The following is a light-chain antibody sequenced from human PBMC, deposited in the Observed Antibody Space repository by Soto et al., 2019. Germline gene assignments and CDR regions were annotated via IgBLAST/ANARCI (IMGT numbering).Light chain of an antibody. CDR1: QDIRNE. Sequence: AIQMTQSPSSLSAAVGDRVTITCRASQDIRNELGWYQQKPGKAPNLLIYAASSLHTGVPSRFSGSGSGSYFTLTISGLQPDDFATYYYLQDYNYPRTFGRGTKVEVK. J-gene: IGKJ1*01. V-gene: IGKV1-6*02. CDR3: LQDYNYPRT. CDR2: AAS.